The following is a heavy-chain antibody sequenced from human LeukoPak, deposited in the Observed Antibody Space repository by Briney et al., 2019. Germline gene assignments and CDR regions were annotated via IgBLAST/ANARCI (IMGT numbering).Heavy chain of an antibody. Sequence: GGSLRLSCAASGFTVSSNYMSWVRDAPGEGLEGVSVIYSGGSTYYSDSLKGRFTISRDNSKNTLYLQMNSLSAEDTAVYYCARDFKSTSYWGQGTLVTVSS. CDR3: ARDFKSTSY. CDR1: GFTVSSNY. J-gene: IGHJ4*02. D-gene: IGHD5/OR15-5a*01. V-gene: IGHV3-53*01. CDR2: IYSGGST.